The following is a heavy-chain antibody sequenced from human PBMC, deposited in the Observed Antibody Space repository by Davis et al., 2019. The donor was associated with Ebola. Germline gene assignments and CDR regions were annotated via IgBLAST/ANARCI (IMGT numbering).Heavy chain of an antibody. CDR3: ASLIEVDTAMVAFDY. D-gene: IGHD5-18*01. Sequence: GESLKISCAAPGFIFRSYSMNWVRQAPGKGLEWVSYISSSSSTIHYADSVKGRFTISRDNAKNSLYLQMNSLRDEDTAVYYCASLIEVDTAMVAFDYWGQGALVTVSS. CDR1: GFIFRSYS. CDR2: ISSSSSTI. V-gene: IGHV3-48*02. J-gene: IGHJ4*02.